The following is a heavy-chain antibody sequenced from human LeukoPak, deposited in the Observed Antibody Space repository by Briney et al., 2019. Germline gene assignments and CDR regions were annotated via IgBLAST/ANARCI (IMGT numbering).Heavy chain of an antibody. J-gene: IGHJ6*02. Sequence: GGSLRLSCAASGFTFSDYYMSWIRQAPGKGLEWVSYISSSSSYTNYADSVKGRFTISRDNAKNSLYLQMNSLRVEDTAVYYCASPFHYPPVDVWGQGTTVTVSS. CDR2: ISSSSSYT. V-gene: IGHV3-11*06. D-gene: IGHD3-10*01. CDR1: GFTFSDYY. CDR3: ASPFHYPPVDV.